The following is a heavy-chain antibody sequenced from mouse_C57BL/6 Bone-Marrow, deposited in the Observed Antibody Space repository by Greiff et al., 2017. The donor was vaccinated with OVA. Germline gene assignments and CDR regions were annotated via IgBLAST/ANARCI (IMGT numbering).Heavy chain of an antibody. Sequence: VQLQQSGPGLAKPSQTLSLTCSVTGYSITSDYWNWIRKFPGNKLEYMGYISYSGSTYYNPSLKSRISITRDTSKNQYYLQLNSVTTEDTATDYCARYSYYGSSYYAMDYWGQGTSVTVSS. CDR1: GYSITSDY. D-gene: IGHD1-1*01. V-gene: IGHV3-8*01. CDR3: ARYSYYGSSYYAMDY. CDR2: ISYSGST. J-gene: IGHJ4*01.